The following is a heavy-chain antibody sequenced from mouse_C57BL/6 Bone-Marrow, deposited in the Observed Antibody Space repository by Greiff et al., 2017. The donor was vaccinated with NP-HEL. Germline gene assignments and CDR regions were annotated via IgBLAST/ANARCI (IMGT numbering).Heavy chain of an antibody. CDR3: ASGGDYSILMDY. Sequence: QVQLQQPGAELVKPGASVKMSCKASGYTFTSYWITWVKQRPGQGLEWIGDIYPGSGSTNYNEKFKSKATLTVDTSSSTAYMQLSSLTSEDSAVYYCASGGDYSILMDYWGQGTSVTVSS. CDR2: IYPGSGST. J-gene: IGHJ4*01. V-gene: IGHV1-55*01. D-gene: IGHD2-5*01. CDR1: GYTFTSYW.